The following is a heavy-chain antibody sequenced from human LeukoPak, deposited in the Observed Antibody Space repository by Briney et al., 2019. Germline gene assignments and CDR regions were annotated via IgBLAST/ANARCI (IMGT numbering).Heavy chain of an antibody. Sequence: SETLSLTRTVSGSSISSYYWSWIRQSPGKGLEWIGRIYTSGSTNYNPSLKSRVTISVDTSKNQFSLKLSSVTAADTAVYYCARSSSSGWGFRFDPWGQGTLVTVS. J-gene: IGHJ5*02. D-gene: IGHD6-19*01. V-gene: IGHV4-4*07. CDR3: ARSSSSGWGFRFDP. CDR2: IYTSGST. CDR1: GSSISSYY.